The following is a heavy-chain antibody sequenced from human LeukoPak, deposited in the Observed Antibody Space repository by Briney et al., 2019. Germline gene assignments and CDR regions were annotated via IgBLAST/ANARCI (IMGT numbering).Heavy chain of an antibody. CDR3: AKNRGYASFDY. V-gene: IGHV3-7*01. D-gene: IGHD2-15*01. Sequence: GGSLRLSCAASGFTFSNSWMDWVRQAPGKGLEWVAAIKEDGSEKYYVDPVKGRFTISRDNAKNSLYLRLNSLRSEDTAVYYCAKNRGYASFDYWGQGTLVTVSS. J-gene: IGHJ4*02. CDR1: GFTFSNSW. CDR2: IKEDGSEK.